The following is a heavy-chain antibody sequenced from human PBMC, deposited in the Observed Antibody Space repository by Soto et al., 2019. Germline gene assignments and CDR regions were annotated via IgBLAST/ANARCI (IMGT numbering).Heavy chain of an antibody. Sequence: PGESLKISCMASVYGFTSNWITWVRQMPGKGLEWMGKIDLGNSHSTYSPSFQGHVTISADKSINTAYLQWNSLMASDTAMYYCARHAFGDDGWHYSDYWGKGPLVAVS. CDR3: ARHAFGDDGWHYSDY. J-gene: IGHJ4*02. D-gene: IGHD2-21*01. CDR1: VYGFTSNW. CDR2: IDLGNSHS. V-gene: IGHV5-10-1*01.